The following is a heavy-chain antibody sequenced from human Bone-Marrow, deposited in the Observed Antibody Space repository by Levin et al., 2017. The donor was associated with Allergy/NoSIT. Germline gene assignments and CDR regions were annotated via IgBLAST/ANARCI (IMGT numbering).Heavy chain of an antibody. Sequence: GESLKISCAASGFPYNNYAMNWIRQAPGKGLEWVSSISGSGGSKYYADSVKGRFIISRDNSQKTVVLQMNSLRGEDTAVYFCARDQFWGQYENKGDFQHWGQGTLVTVSS. J-gene: IGHJ1*01. D-gene: IGHD7-27*01. CDR1: GFPYNNYA. CDR2: ISGSGGSK. V-gene: IGHV3-23*01. CDR3: ARDQFWGQYENKGDFQH.